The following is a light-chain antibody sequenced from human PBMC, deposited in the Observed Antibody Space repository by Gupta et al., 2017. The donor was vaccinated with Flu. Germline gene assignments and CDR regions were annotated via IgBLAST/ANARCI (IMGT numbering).Light chain of an antibody. Sequence: GDTVTITWRQSEGISSWSACYQKKPEAAPQLLYSASSRSKSIPPTMFGGSGSGTDFTLTSSSLQQEFAATYCHQHANRSPFTFGPGTKVDI. V-gene: IGKV1-12*01. CDR3: QHANRSPFT. CDR1: EGISSW. J-gene: IGKJ3*01. CDR2: ASS.